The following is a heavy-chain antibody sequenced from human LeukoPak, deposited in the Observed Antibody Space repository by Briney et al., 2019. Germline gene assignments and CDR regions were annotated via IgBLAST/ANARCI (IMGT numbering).Heavy chain of an antibody. J-gene: IGHJ4*02. Sequence: AGGSLRLSCSASGFTFSSHPMLCVRQAPGKGLEYVSVISSNGGSTYYADSVKGRFTISRDNSKNTLYLQMSSLRAEDTAVYYCVREISGYYAYWGQGTLVTVSS. CDR1: GFTFSSHP. D-gene: IGHD3-22*01. CDR3: VREISGYYAY. CDR2: ISSNGGST. V-gene: IGHV3-64D*06.